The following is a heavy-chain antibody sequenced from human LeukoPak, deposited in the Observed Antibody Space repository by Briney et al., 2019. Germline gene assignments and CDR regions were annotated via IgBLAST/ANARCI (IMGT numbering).Heavy chain of an antibody. CDR3: AKAGGSGYYNDAFDI. CDR2: IRYDGSNK. D-gene: IGHD3-22*01. J-gene: IGHJ3*02. Sequence: PGGSLRLSCAASGFTFSSYGMHWVRQAPGKGLEWVAFIRYDGSNKYYADSVKGRFTISRDNAKNSLYLQMNSLRAEDTALYYCAKAGGSGYYNDAFDIWGQGTMVTVSS. V-gene: IGHV3-30*02. CDR1: GFTFSSYG.